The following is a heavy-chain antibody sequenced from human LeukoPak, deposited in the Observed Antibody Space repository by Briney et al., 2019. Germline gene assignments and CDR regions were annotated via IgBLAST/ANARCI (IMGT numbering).Heavy chain of an antibody. CDR1: GFTFEYSG. CDR3: ARGGYCSNASCYTGPY. CDR2: ISYDGRSK. J-gene: IGHJ4*02. V-gene: IGHV3-30*03. D-gene: IGHD2-2*02. Sequence: GRSLRLSCAPSGFTFEYSGMHWVRQAPGKGLEWLAVISYDGRSKDYAESVKGRFTISGDNAKNSLYLQMNSLRAEDTAVYYCARGGYCSNASCYTGPYGGQGTLVTVPS.